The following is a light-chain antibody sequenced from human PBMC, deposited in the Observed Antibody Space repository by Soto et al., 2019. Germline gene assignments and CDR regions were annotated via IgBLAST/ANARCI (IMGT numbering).Light chain of an antibody. CDR3: QVRDVWPS. CDR2: DAS. Sequence: IVLTQSPVTLALSPGESAVLSCRASQSVSTSLVWYQHKPGQAPRLFIYDASKRAPGIPARFTGSGSGTDFTLTISSLEPEDIAVYYCQVRDVWPSFGQGTKVEIK. CDR1: QSVSTS. J-gene: IGKJ1*01. V-gene: IGKV3-11*01.